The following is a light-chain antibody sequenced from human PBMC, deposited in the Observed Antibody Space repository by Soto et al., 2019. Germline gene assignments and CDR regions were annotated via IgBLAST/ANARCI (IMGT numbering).Light chain of an antibody. CDR2: WAS. V-gene: IGKV4-1*01. J-gene: IGKJ2*01. CDR1: QSVLYSSNNKNY. Sequence: DIVMTQSPDSLAVYLGERATIYCKSSQSVLYSSNNKNYLAWYQQKPGQPPKLLIYWASTRESGVPDRFSGSGSGTDFTLTISSLQAEDVAVYYCQQYYSTPYTFGQGTKLEIK. CDR3: QQYYSTPYT.